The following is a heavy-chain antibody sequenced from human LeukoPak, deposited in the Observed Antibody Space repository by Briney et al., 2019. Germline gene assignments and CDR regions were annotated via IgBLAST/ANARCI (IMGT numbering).Heavy chain of an antibody. CDR1: GYTFTSYG. CDR3: ARAGSSWYQDDAFDI. Sequence: ASVKVSCKASGYTFTSYGISWVRQAPGQGLEWMGWISAYNGNTNYAQKFQGRVTITVDESTSTAYMELSSLRSEDTAVYYCARAGSSWYQDDAFDIWGQGTMVTVSS. J-gene: IGHJ3*02. CDR2: ISAYNGNT. V-gene: IGHV1-18*01. D-gene: IGHD6-13*01.